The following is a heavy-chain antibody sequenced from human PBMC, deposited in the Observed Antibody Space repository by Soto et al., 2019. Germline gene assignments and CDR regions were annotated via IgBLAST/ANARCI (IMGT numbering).Heavy chain of an antibody. CDR3: ATSYSAYDYHYYYGMDV. Sequence: ASVKVSCKASGYTFTNYAIHWVRQAPGQRLEWMGWINAGNGNTKYSQKFQGRVTITRDTSASTAYMELSSLRSEDTAVYYCATSYSAYDYHYYYGMDVWGQGTTVTV. D-gene: IGHD5-12*01. CDR1: GYTFTNYA. V-gene: IGHV1-3*01. CDR2: INAGNGNT. J-gene: IGHJ6*02.